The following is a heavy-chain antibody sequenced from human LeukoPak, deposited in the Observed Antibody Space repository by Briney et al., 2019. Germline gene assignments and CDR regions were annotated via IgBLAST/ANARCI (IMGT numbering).Heavy chain of an antibody. J-gene: IGHJ4*02. V-gene: IGHV3-74*01. D-gene: IGHD4-17*01. CDR3: TRVYGDFATSDY. CDR1: GFTFSDYW. Sequence: PGGSLRLSCAASGFTFSDYWMHWVRQAPGKGLVWVSRIKTDGRSTNYADSVKGRFTISRDNAKNTLYLQMNSLRAEDTAVYYCTRVYGDFATSDYWGQGTLVTVSS. CDR2: IKTDGRST.